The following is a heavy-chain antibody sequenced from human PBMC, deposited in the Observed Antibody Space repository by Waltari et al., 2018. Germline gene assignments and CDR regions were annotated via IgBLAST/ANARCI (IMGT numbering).Heavy chain of an antibody. CDR3: AKDLRSIAVAGY. D-gene: IGHD6-19*01. CDR1: GFTFSSYA. CDR2: ISGSGGSK. J-gene: IGHJ4*02. Sequence: EVQLLESGGGLVQPGGSLRLSCAASGFTFSSYAMSWVRQAPGKGLEWGSAISGSGGSKYYADSVKGRFTISRDNSKNTLYMQMNSLRAEDTAVYYCAKDLRSIAVAGYWGQGTLVTVSS. V-gene: IGHV3-23*01.